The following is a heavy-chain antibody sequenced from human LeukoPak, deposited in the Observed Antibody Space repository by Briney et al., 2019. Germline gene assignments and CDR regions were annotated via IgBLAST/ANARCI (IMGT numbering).Heavy chain of an antibody. CDR2: INPNSGGT. CDR3: AREWYDYVWGSYRSPKGGWFDP. J-gene: IGHJ5*02. Sequence: ASVKVSCKVSGYTFTGYYMHWVRQAPGQGLEWMGWINPNSGGTNYAQKFQGRVTMTRDTSISTAYMELSRLRSDDTAVYYCAREWYDYVWGSYRSPKGGWFDPWGQGTLVTVSS. V-gene: IGHV1-2*02. CDR1: GYTFTGYY. D-gene: IGHD3-16*02.